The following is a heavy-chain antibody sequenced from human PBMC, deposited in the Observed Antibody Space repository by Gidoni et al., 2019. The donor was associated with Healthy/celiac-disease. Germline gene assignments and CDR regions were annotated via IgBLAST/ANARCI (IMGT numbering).Heavy chain of an antibody. Sequence: EVQLVESGGGLVKPGRSLRLSCTDSGFTFGDYAMSWFRQAPGKGLEWVGFIRSKAYGGTTEYAASVKGRFTISRDDSKSIAYLQMNSLKTEDTAVYYCTKDQLLLYYYGMDVWGQGTTVTVSS. CDR1: GFTFGDYA. CDR2: IRSKAYGGTT. V-gene: IGHV3-49*05. CDR3: TKDQLLLYYYGMDV. J-gene: IGHJ6*02. D-gene: IGHD2-2*01.